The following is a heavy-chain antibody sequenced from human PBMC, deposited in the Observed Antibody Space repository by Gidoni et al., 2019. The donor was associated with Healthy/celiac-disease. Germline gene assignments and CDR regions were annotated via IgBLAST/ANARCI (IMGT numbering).Heavy chain of an antibody. Sequence: QVQLVESGGGVVRPGTSLRLFCAASGFSFSNYDMHWVRQAPGKGLEWVAVISDDGTNKYYIDSVKGRFTISRDNSKNTVYLQMNSLRTEDTGVYYCAKEAQAWGQGTLVTVSS. J-gene: IGHJ5*02. CDR2: ISDDGTNK. V-gene: IGHV3-30*18. CDR3: AKEAQA. CDR1: GFSFSNYD.